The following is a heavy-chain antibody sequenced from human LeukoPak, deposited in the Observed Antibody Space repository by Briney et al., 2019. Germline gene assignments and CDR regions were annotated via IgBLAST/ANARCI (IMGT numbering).Heavy chain of an antibody. J-gene: IGHJ6*03. CDR2: IIPNFGKA. CDR3: ARVGYDFWSGSYYYYYLDV. D-gene: IGHD3-3*01. V-gene: IGHV1-69*06. CDR1: GGTFRSYA. Sequence: ASVKVSCKASGGTFRSYAISWVRQAPGQGVEWMGGIIPNFGKANYAQKFQGRVTITADKSTSTAYMELSSLRSEDTAVYYCARVGYDFWSGSYYYYYLDVWGKGTTVTVSS.